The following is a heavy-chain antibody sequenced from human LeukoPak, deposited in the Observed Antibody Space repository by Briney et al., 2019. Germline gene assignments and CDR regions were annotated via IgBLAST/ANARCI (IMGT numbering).Heavy chain of an antibody. Sequence: GGSLRLSCAASGFTFSSYWMSWVRQAPGKGLEWVANIKQDGSDKYYVDSVKGRFTISRDNAKNSLYLQMNSLRAEDTAVYYCARVAGLYSSSSLHFDYWGQGTLVTVSS. CDR1: GFTFSSYW. CDR3: ARVAGLYSSSSLHFDY. CDR2: IKQDGSDK. D-gene: IGHD6-6*01. J-gene: IGHJ4*02. V-gene: IGHV3-7*01.